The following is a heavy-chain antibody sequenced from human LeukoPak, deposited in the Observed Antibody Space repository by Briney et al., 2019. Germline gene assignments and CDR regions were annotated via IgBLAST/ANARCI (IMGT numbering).Heavy chain of an antibody. D-gene: IGHD4-23*01. V-gene: IGHV3-21*04. CDR3: ARSHGGNYNWFDP. Sequence: GGSLRLSCAASGFTFSNYIMNWVRQAPGKGLEWVSSISSSGSYIYYADSVKGRFTISRDNAKNSLYLQMHSLRAEDTAVYYCARSHGGNYNWFDPWGQGTLVTVSS. CDR2: ISSSGSYI. J-gene: IGHJ5*02. CDR1: GFTFSNYI.